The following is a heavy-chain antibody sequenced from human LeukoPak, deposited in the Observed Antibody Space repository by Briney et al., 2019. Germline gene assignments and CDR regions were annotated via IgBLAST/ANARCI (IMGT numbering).Heavy chain of an antibody. CDR1: GFTFNDYA. D-gene: IGHD6-6*01. Sequence: GRSLTLSCAASGFTFNDYAMRWLRQAPGKGLEWVSGISQNSSSIGYPDSVKGPFTISRDNPKTSLYLQMNSLRAEDPALYYCAKMGYGSSSGNYFDYWGQGTLVTVSS. J-gene: IGHJ4*02. CDR2: ISQNSSSI. V-gene: IGHV3-9*01. CDR3: AKMGYGSSSGNYFDY.